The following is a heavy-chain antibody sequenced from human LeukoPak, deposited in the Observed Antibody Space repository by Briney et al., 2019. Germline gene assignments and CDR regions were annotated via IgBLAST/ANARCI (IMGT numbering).Heavy chain of an antibody. CDR2: IHHAENT. D-gene: IGHD1-26*01. J-gene: IGHJ4*02. CDR3: ARVGGGSYYLFGGFDY. CDR1: GYSISSGYF. Sequence: SETLSLTCIVSGYSISSGYFWVWLRQPPGKGPEWIGSIHHAENTYYNPSLESRVSISVDTSKNQFSLSLYSMTAADTAVYYCARVGGGSYYLFGGFDYWGQGTLVTVSS. V-gene: IGHV4-38-2*02.